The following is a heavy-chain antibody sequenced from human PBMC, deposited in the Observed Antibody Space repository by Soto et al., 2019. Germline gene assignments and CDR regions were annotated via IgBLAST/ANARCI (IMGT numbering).Heavy chain of an antibody. CDR1: GGSISSYY. J-gene: IGHJ4*02. CDR2: IYYSGST. D-gene: IGHD3-22*01. CDR3: ARVGNYYASSGTQPFDF. Sequence: SETLSLTCTVSGGSISSYYWSWIRQPPGKGLEWIGYIYYSGSTKYNPSLKSRVTISVDTSKNQFSLKLSSVTAADTAVYYCARVGNYYASSGTQPFDFWGQGTLVTISS. V-gene: IGHV4-59*01.